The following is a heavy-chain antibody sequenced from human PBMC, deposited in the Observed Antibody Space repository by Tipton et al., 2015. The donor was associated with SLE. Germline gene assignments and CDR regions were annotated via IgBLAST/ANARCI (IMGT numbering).Heavy chain of an antibody. Sequence: TLSLTCTVSGGSISSSSYYWGWIRQPPGKGLEWIGSIYYSGSTYYNPSLKSRVTISVDTSKNQFSLKLSSVTAADTAVYYCARALTGLYFDYWGQGTLVTVSS. J-gene: IGHJ4*02. CDR3: ARALTGLYFDY. CDR2: IYYSGST. D-gene: IGHD7-27*01. CDR1: GGSISSSSYY. V-gene: IGHV4-39*07.